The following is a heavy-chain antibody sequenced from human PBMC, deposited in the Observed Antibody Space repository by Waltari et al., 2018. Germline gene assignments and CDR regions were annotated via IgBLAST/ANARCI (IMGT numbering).Heavy chain of an antibody. Sequence: QVQLVQSGAEVKKPGASVKVSCKASGYTFTNYGISWGRQAPGQGLEWMGWFSVYNGNTNYAQKIQGRVTMTTDTSTSTAYMELRSLRSDDTAVYYCARGVPGSWPDYYFDHWGQGTLVTVSS. D-gene: IGHD3-10*01. J-gene: IGHJ4*02. V-gene: IGHV1-18*01. CDR3: ARGVPGSWPDYYFDH. CDR1: GYTFTNYG. CDR2: FSVYNGNT.